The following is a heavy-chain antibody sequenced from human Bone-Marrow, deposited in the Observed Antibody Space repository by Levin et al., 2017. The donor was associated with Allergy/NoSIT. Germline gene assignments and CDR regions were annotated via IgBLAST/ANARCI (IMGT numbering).Heavy chain of an antibody. J-gene: IGHJ4*02. CDR1: GGPVEISNHY. D-gene: IGHD6-19*01. V-gene: IGHV4-39*01. Sequence: SETLSLTCSVSGGPVEISNHYWSWIRQPPGKTLEWIGTMYFYGGNYHNPSLTSRLTLSMDTSKNQFSLSLTSVTAADTAVYFCASFTSAWASLPPSQIGGYFDSWGRGNLVTVSS. CDR2: MYFYGGN. CDR3: ASFTSAWASLPPSQIGGYFDS.